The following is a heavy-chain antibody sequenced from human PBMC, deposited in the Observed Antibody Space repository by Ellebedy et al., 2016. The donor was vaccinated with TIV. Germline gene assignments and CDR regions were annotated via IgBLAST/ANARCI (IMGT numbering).Heavy chain of an antibody. D-gene: IGHD2-15*01. CDR2: INPSGGST. CDR1: GYTFTAYH. J-gene: IGHJ5*02. CDR3: ARDWCSGGSCYDWFDP. Sequence: ASVKVSCKASGYTFTAYHIHWVRQAPGQGLEWMGIINPSGGSTSYAQKFQGRVTMTRDTSTSTVHMELSSLRSEDTAVYYCARDWCSGGSCYDWFDPWGQGTLVTVSS. V-gene: IGHV1-46*01.